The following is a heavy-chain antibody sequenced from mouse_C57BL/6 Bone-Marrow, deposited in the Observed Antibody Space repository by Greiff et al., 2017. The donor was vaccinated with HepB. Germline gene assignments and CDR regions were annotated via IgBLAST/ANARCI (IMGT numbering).Heavy chain of an antibody. CDR1: GYTFTSYW. V-gene: IGHV1-55*01. Sequence: VQLQQPGAELVKPGASVKMSCKASGYTFTSYWITWVKQRPGQGLEWIGDIYPGSGSTNYNEKFKSKATLTVDTSSSTAYMQLSSLTSEDSAVYYCALYYYGSRPLDYWGQGTTLTVSS. J-gene: IGHJ2*01. CDR3: ALYYYGSRPLDY. D-gene: IGHD1-1*01. CDR2: IYPGSGST.